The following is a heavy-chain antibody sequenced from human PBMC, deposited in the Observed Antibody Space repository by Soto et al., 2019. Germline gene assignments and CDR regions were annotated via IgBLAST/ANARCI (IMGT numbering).Heavy chain of an antibody. V-gene: IGHV4-59*01. CDR2: ISYTGSA. CDR1: GGSINYSY. Sequence: KASETLSLTCTVSGGSINYSYWTWIRQPPGKGLEWIGYISYTGSANYNASLQSRLTISVDTSKNQFSLKLSSVTAADTALYYCARVNYGDYYYGMDVWGQGTTVTVSS. J-gene: IGHJ6*02. CDR3: ARVNYGDYYYGMDV. D-gene: IGHD4-17*01.